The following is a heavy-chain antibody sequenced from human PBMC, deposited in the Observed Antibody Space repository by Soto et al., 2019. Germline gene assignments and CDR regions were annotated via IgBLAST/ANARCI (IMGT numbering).Heavy chain of an antibody. J-gene: IGHJ4*02. CDR3: ARDLSYDSSGYLDY. Sequence: GGSLRLSCAASGFTVSSNYMSWVRQAPGKGLEWVSVIYSGGSTYYADSVKGRFTISRDNSKNTLYLQMNSLRAEDTAVYYCARDLSYDSSGYLDYWGQGTLVTVSS. CDR2: IYSGGST. CDR1: GFTVSSNY. V-gene: IGHV3-53*01. D-gene: IGHD3-22*01.